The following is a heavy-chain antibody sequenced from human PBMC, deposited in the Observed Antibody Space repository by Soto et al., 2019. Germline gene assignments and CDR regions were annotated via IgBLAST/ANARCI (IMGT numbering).Heavy chain of an antibody. D-gene: IGHD6-19*01. J-gene: IGHJ5*02. CDR1: GFTFSSYA. CDR2: ISGSGGST. V-gene: IGHV3-23*01. Sequence: EVQLLESGGGLVQPGGSLRLSCAASGFTFSSYAMSWVRQAPGKGLEWVSAISGSGGSTYYADSVKGRFTISRDNSKNPLYLQMNSLRAEDTAVYYCAKWSGGWYPFYNWFDPWGQGTLVTVSS. CDR3: AKWSGGWYPFYNWFDP.